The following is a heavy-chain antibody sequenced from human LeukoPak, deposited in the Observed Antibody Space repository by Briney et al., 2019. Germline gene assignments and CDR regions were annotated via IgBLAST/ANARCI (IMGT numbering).Heavy chain of an antibody. CDR1: GGSICSGDYY. CDR3: ARGHMDSSGSYYFDY. CDR2: IYYSGST. J-gene: IGHJ4*02. V-gene: IGHV4-30-4*02. D-gene: IGHD3-22*01. Sequence: SEPLTLTCTVSGGSICSGDYYWSRIRKPPGKGLEWIWYIYYSGSTYYNPSLKSRVTISVDTSENQFSLKLSSVTAADTAVYYCARGHMDSSGSYYFDYWGQGTLVTVSS.